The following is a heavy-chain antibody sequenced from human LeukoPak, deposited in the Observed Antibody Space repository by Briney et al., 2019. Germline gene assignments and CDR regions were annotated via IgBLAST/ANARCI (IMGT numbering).Heavy chain of an antibody. CDR3: ASSHPLGSNNDYYTPFDY. Sequence: SETLSLTCTVSGGSISNYYWSWIRQPPGKGLEWIGYLYYSGDTNYNPSLKSRDTISVDTSKNQFSLSLSSVTAADTAVYYCASSHPLGSNNDYYTPFDYWGQGTRVTVSS. J-gene: IGHJ4*02. V-gene: IGHV4-59*01. CDR2: LYYSGDT. CDR1: GGSISNYY. D-gene: IGHD3-3*01.